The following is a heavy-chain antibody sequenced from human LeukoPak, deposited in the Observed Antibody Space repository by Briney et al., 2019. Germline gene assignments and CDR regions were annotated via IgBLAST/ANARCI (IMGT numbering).Heavy chain of an antibody. V-gene: IGHV5-51*01. J-gene: IGHJ5*02. CDR2: IYPGNSDT. CDR1: GYSFTSYW. D-gene: IGHD4-17*01. CDR3: ASDYGDYVSWFDP. Sequence: GESLKISCKGSGYSFTSYWIGWVRQMPGKGLEWMGIIYPGNSDTRYSPSFQGQVTISADKSISTAYLQWSSLKASDTAMYYCASDYGDYVSWFDPWGQGTLVTVSS.